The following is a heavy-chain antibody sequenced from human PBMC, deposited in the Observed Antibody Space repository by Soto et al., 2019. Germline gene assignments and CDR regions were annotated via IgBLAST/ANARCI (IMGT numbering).Heavy chain of an antibody. CDR2: ISSSSSYI. J-gene: IGHJ6*03. CDR1: GFTFSSYS. CDR3: ARDRGYYDFWSGLNYMDV. Sequence: GGSLRLSCAASGFTFSSYSMNWVRQAPGKGLEWVSSISSSSSYIYYADSVKGRLTISRDNAKNSLYLQMNSLRAEDTAVYYCARDRGYYDFWSGLNYMDVWGKGTTVTVSS. D-gene: IGHD3-3*01. V-gene: IGHV3-21*01.